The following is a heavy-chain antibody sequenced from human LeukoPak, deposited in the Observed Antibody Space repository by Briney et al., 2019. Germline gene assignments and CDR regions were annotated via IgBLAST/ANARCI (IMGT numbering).Heavy chain of an antibody. CDR2: VSPDGRTT. J-gene: IGHJ4*02. D-gene: IGHD1-1*01. V-gene: IGHV3-74*01. CDR1: GFTISSYW. CDR3: ARDQLL. Sequence: GGSLRFSCAASGFTISSYWMHWVRQTPEKGLVWVSHVSPDGRTTTYADSVKGRFTIFRDNAKSTLYLQMNGLRAEDTAVYYCARDQLLGGQGTLVTVSS.